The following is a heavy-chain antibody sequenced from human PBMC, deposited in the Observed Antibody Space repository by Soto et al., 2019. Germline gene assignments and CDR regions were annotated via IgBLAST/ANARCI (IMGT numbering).Heavy chain of an antibody. CDR3: ARHYRTSSGLAGFDY. CDR2: LWYDGSNK. Sequence: QVQLVESGGGVVQPGRSLRLSCAASGFSFRNYGMHWVRQAPGKGLEWVTFLWYDGSNKDYADCVEGRFTISRDNSKNTLFLQMNGLGDADTAVYYCARHYRTSSGLAGFDYWGQGTLVSVSS. V-gene: IGHV3-33*01. D-gene: IGHD6-6*01. J-gene: IGHJ4*02. CDR1: GFSFRNYG.